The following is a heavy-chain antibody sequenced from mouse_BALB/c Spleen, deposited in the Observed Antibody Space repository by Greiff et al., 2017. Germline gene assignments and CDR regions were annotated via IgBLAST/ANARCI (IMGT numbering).Heavy chain of an antibody. V-gene: IGHV1-69*02. Sequence: QVQLQQPGAELVKPGASVKLSCKASGYTFTSYWMHWVKQRPGQGLEWIGEIDPSDSYTNYNQKFKGKATLTVDKSSSTAYMQLSSLTSEDSAVYYCARSLDYYGLDYWGQGTTLTVSS. CDR3: ARSLDYYGLDY. J-gene: IGHJ2*01. D-gene: IGHD1-2*01. CDR1: GYTFTSYW. CDR2: IDPSDSYT.